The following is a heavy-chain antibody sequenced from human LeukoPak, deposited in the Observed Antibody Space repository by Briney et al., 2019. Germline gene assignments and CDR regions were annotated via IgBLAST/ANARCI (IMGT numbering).Heavy chain of an antibody. CDR3: ARSNRFLGAPAAYYFDY. Sequence: GGSLRLSCAASEFTFSTYGMSWVRQAPGKGLEWVSAVSSTGGTTYYADSVKGRFTISRDNSKNSLYLQMNSLRAEDTAVYYCARSNRFLGAPAAYYFDYWGQGTLVTVSS. D-gene: IGHD3-16*02. V-gene: IGHV3-23*01. J-gene: IGHJ4*02. CDR2: VSSTGGTT. CDR1: EFTFSTYG.